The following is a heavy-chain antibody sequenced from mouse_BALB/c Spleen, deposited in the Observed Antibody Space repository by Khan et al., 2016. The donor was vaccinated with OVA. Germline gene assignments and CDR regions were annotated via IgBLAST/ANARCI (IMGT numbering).Heavy chain of an antibody. Sequence: EVQLVESGPELVKPGASVKISCKTSGYTFTEYTLHWVKQSHGKSLEWIGVINPKNGITSYNQKFKGKATLTVDKSSSTAYMEFRSLTTEDYAVDYCARDEGRYWGQGTSVTVSS. D-gene: IGHD3-3*01. J-gene: IGHJ4*01. V-gene: IGHV1-18*01. CDR2: INPKNGIT. CDR1: GYTFTEYT. CDR3: ARDEGRY.